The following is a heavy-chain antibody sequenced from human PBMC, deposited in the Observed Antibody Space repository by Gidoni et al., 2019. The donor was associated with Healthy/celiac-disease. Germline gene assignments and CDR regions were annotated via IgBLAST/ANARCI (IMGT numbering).Heavy chain of an antibody. CDR3: ARSYDSSGYSTLVDWFDP. CDR1: GGSISSSRYY. Sequence: QLQLQESGPGLVKPSETLSLTCTVSGGSISSSRYYWGWIRQPPGKGLEWIGSIYYSGSTYYNPSLKSRVTISVDTSKNQFSLKLSSVTAADTAVYYCARSYDSSGYSTLVDWFDPWGQGTLVTVSS. D-gene: IGHD3-22*01. CDR2: IYYSGST. J-gene: IGHJ5*02. V-gene: IGHV4-39*01.